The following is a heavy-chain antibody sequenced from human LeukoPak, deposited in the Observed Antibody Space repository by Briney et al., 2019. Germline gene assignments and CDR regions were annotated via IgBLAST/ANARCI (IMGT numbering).Heavy chain of an antibody. CDR3: ATPRGSGSYLAFDY. CDR1: GFIFSSYW. Sequence: GGSLRLSCAASGFIFSSYWMHWVRQAPGKGLVWVSRINSDGSSTSYADSVKGRFTISRDNAKNTLYLQMNSLRAEDTAVYYCATPRGSGSYLAFDYWGQGTLVTVSS. D-gene: IGHD1-26*01. V-gene: IGHV3-74*01. CDR2: INSDGSST. J-gene: IGHJ4*02.